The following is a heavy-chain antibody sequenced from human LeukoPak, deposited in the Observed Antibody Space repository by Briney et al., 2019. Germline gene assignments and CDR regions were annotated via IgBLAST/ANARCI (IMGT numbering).Heavy chain of an antibody. V-gene: IGHV3-53*01. D-gene: IGHD3-22*01. CDR3: AREGYYYDSSGPPDV. CDR1: GFTVSSNY. CDR2: IYST. J-gene: IGHJ6*04. Sequence: GGSLRLSCAASGFTVSSNYMSWVRQAPGKGLEWVSVIYSTYYADSVKGRFTISRDNSKNTLYLQMNSLRAEDTAMYYCAREGYYYDSSGPPDVWGKGTTVTVSS.